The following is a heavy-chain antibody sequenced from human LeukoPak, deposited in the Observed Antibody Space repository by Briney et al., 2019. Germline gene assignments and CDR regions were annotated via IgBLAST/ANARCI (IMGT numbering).Heavy chain of an antibody. CDR3: AGRGSGSYFDY. D-gene: IGHD3-10*01. CDR1: GFTVSNKY. Sequence: GGSLRLSCAASGFTVSNKYMTWVRQAPGKGLEWVSLIYNDGRTYYVDSVKGRCTISRDNSKNTLYLQMHSLRAEDTAVYYCAGRGSGSYFDYWGQGTLVTVSS. J-gene: IGHJ4*02. CDR2: IYNDGRT. V-gene: IGHV3-53*01.